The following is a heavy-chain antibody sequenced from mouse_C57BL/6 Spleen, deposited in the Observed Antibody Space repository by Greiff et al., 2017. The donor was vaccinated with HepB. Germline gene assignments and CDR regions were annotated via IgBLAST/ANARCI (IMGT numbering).Heavy chain of an antibody. V-gene: IGHV1-18*01. CDR3: ARGFHYYGSSYEFAY. CDR1: GYTFTDYN. Sequence: VQLQQSGPELVKPGASVKIPCKASGYTFTDYNMDWVKQSHGKSLEWIGDINPNNGGTIYNQKFKGKATLTVDKSSSTAYMELRSLTSEDTAVYYCARGFHYYGSSYEFAYWGQGTLVTVSA. J-gene: IGHJ3*01. D-gene: IGHD1-1*01. CDR2: INPNNGGT.